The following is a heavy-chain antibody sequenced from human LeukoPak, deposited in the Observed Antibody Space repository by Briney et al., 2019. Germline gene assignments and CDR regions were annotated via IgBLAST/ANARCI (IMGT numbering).Heavy chain of an antibody. CDR3: ARGCSGGSWYSY. CDR1: GYTFTSYA. J-gene: IGHJ4*02. V-gene: IGHV1-3*01. D-gene: IGHD2-15*01. CDR2: INAGNGNT. Sequence: ASVKVSCKASGYTFTSYAMHWVRQAPGQRLEWMGWINAGNGNTKYSQKFQDRVTITRDTSASTAYMELSSLRSEDTAVYYCARGCSGGSWYSYWGQGTLVTVSS.